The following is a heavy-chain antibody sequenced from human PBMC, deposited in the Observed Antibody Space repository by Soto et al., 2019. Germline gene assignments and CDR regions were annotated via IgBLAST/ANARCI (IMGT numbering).Heavy chain of an antibody. CDR2: IYYRGNT. CDR3: ARHPGYYDILTGYTTYYFDY. Sequence: PSETLSLTCTVSGGSIGTYYWSWIRQPPGKGLEWIGYIYYRGNTDYNPSLKSRVTISLDTPKNQFSLKLSSVTAADTAVYYCARHPGYYDILTGYTTYYFDYWGKEILVTVSS. CDR1: GGSIGTYY. V-gene: IGHV4-59*08. D-gene: IGHD3-9*01. J-gene: IGHJ4*02.